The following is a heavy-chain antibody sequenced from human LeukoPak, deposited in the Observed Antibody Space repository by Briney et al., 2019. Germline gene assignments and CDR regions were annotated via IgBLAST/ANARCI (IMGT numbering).Heavy chain of an antibody. D-gene: IGHD3-10*01. CDR1: GFTFSTYA. V-gene: IGHV3-23*01. Sequence: GGSLRLSCAASGFTFSTYAMSWVRQAPGKGLEWVSGISDSGGKTDYVDSVKGRFTVSRDNSKNTVYPQMNSLRAEDTAVYYCAARAGGFRHFDYWGQGTLVTVSS. CDR2: ISDSGGKT. J-gene: IGHJ4*02. CDR3: AARAGGFRHFDY.